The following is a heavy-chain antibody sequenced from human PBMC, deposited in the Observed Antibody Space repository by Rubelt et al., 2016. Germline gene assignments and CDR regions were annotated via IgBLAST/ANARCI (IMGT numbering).Heavy chain of an antibody. Sequence: WVSSISGGSTYYADSVKGRFTISRDNSKNTLYLQMNSLRAEDTAVYYCAREGDIVGATTAFDYWGQGTLVTVSS. J-gene: IGHJ4*02. CDR2: ISGGST. V-gene: IGHV3-38-3*01. CDR3: AREGDIVGATTAFDY. D-gene: IGHD1-26*01.